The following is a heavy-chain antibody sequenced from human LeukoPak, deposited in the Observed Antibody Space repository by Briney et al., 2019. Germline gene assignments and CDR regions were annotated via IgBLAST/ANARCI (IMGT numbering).Heavy chain of an antibody. CDR3: ASPAVAGSSTFDY. Sequence: ASVKVSCKASGYTFTGYYMHWVRQAPGQGLEWMGWINPNSGGTNYAQKFQGRVTMTRDTSISTAYMELSRLRSDDTAVYCCASPAVAGSSTFDYWGQGTLVTVSS. CDR2: INPNSGGT. V-gene: IGHV1-2*02. J-gene: IGHJ4*02. D-gene: IGHD6-19*01. CDR1: GYTFTGYY.